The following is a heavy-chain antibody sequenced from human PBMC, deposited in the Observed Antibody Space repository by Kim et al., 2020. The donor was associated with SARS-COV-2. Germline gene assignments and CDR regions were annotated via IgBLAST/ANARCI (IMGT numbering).Heavy chain of an antibody. J-gene: IGHJ6*02. Sequence: SVKVSCKASGGTFSSYAISWVRQAPGQGLEWMGGIIPIFGTANYAQKFQGRVTITADESTSTAYMELSSLRSEDTAVYYCARVGYSSSWDRGRYYYYYGMDVWGQGTTVTVSS. V-gene: IGHV1-69*13. CDR1: GGTFSSYA. D-gene: IGHD6-13*01. CDR3: ARVGYSSSWDRGRYYYYYGMDV. CDR2: IIPIFGTA.